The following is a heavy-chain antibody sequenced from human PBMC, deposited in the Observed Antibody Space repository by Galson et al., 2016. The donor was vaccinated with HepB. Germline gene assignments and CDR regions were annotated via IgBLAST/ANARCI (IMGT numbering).Heavy chain of an antibody. D-gene: IGHD2-2*01. CDR2: ISDDGRKK. V-gene: IGHV3-30*04. CDR1: GFTFSSYA. Sequence: SLRLSCAASGFTFSSYAMHWVRQAPGKGLEWVATISDDGRKKDCADSVKGRFTISRDNSKNTLYMDMNSLRAEDTAVYYCAKDTARYCSSTNCSYGMDVWGQGTTVTVSS. J-gene: IGHJ6*02. CDR3: AKDTARYCSSTNCSYGMDV.